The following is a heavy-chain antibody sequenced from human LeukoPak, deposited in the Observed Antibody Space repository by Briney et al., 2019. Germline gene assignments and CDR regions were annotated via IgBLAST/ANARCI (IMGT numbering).Heavy chain of an antibody. CDR3: ARVPPYRYGGNSAPWFDP. J-gene: IGHJ5*02. CDR2: INHSGST. D-gene: IGHD4-23*01. CDR1: GGSFSGYY. V-gene: IGHV4-34*01. Sequence: SETLSLTCAVYGGSFSGYYWSWIRQPPGKGLEWIGEINHSGSTNYNPSLKSRVTISVDTSKNQFSLKLSSVTAADTAVYYCARVPPYRYGGNSAPWFDPWGQGTLVTVSS.